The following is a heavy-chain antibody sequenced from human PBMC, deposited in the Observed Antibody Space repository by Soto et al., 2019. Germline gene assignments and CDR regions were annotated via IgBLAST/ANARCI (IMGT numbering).Heavy chain of an antibody. V-gene: IGHV3-23*01. Sequence: QSGGSLRLSCAASGFTFSSYAMSWVRQAPGKGLEWVSAISGSGGSTYYADSVKGRFTISRDNSKNTLYLQMNSLRAEDTAVYYCAKLGSSWYKSPYDYWGQGTLVTVSS. CDR1: GFTFSSYA. J-gene: IGHJ4*02. D-gene: IGHD6-13*01. CDR3: AKLGSSWYKSPYDY. CDR2: ISGSGGST.